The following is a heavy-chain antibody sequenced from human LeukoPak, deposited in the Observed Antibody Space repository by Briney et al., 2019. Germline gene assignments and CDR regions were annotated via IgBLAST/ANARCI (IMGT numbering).Heavy chain of an antibody. CDR3: ATGDHSFDI. CDR1: GAPLTPYY. V-gene: IGHV4-4*07. D-gene: IGHD7-27*01. J-gene: IGHJ4*02. Sequence: SETLSLTCSVSGAPLTPYYWNWIRQPPGKGLEWIGRYASGSTTHNPSLKSQFTMSIDTSKNQISLKLTSVTAADTAVYYCATGDHSFDIWGQGTLVTVTP. CDR2: YASGST.